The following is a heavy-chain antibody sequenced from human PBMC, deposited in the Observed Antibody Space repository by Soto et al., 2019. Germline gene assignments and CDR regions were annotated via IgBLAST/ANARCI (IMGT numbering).Heavy chain of an antibody. D-gene: IGHD4-17*01. CDR3: AADTVTLYYYYYGMDV. Sequence: QLQLQESGPGLVKPSETLSLTCTVSGGSISSRSYYWGWIRQPPGKGLEWIRSMYYSGSTYYNPSLKSRVTLSVDTSKNQFSLKLSSVTAADTAVYYCAADTVTLYYYYYGMDVWGQGTTVTVSS. CDR2: MYYSGST. V-gene: IGHV4-39*01. CDR1: GGSISSRSYY. J-gene: IGHJ6*02.